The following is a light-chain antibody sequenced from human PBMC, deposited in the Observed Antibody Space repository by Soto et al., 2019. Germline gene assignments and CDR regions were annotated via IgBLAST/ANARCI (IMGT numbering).Light chain of an antibody. CDR1: SSDVGGYNY. CDR3: SSFTSAYTFV. J-gene: IGLJ1*01. Sequence: QSVLTQPASVSGSAERSIAISCTGTSSDVGGYNYVSWYQQHPGKAPKLLLSEVSKRPSGVSDRFSGSKSGNTASLTISGLQTQDEADYYCSSFTSAYTFVFGTGTKVTVL. CDR2: EVS. V-gene: IGLV2-14*01.